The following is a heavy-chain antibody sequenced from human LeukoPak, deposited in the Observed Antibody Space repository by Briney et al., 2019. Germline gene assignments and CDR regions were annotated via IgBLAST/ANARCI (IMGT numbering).Heavy chain of an antibody. CDR3: ARAGGYVYFDY. CDR2: INWNGGST. V-gene: IGHV3-20*04. CDR1: GFTFDDYG. D-gene: IGHD5-12*01. J-gene: IGHJ4*02. Sequence: GGSLRLSCAASGFTFDDYGMSWVRQAPGKGLEWVSRINWNGGSTGYADSVKGRFTISRDNAKNSLYLQMNSLRAEDTAVYYCARAGGYVYFDYWGQGTLVTVSS.